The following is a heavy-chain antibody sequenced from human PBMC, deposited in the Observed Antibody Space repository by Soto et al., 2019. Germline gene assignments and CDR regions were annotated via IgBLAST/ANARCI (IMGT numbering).Heavy chain of an antibody. V-gene: IGHV4-34*01. D-gene: IGHD6-19*01. CDR2: INHSGST. CDR1: GGSFIGYY. CDR3: ASGAVAGTHYYYYGMDV. Sequence: PSETLSLTCAVYGGSFIGYYCIFIRHPPFKWLEWIVEINHSGSTNYNPSLKSRVTISVDTSKNQFSLKLSSVTAADTAVYYCASGAVAGTHYYYYGMDVWGQGTTVTVSS. J-gene: IGHJ6*02.